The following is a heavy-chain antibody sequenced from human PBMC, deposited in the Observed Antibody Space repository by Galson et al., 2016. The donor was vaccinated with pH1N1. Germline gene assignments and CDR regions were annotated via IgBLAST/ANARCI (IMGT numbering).Heavy chain of an antibody. Sequence: VKVSCKASGGTFSDSPISWVRQAPGQGLEWMGGIIPLFGTTHYAQKFRGRVTITADESTSTAYMDLSSLRYEDTAVYYCARDLGVVPAATSWFDPWGQGTLVSVSS. CDR2: IIPLFGTT. CDR1: GGTFSDSP. J-gene: IGHJ5*02. D-gene: IGHD2-2*01. CDR3: ARDLGVVPAATSWFDP. V-gene: IGHV1-69*01.